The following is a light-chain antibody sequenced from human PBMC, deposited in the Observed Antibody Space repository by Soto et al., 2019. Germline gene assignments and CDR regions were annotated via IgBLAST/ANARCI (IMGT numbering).Light chain of an antibody. CDR3: GTWDSNLDNGVV. Sequence: QLVLTQPPSVSAAPGQRVTIFCSGSSSTIGNNYVSWYQQLPGTAPILLIYDNYYRPSGIPDRFSGSKSGTSATLVITGVQTGDEADYYCGTWDSNLDNGVVFGGGTKVTVL. CDR2: DNY. V-gene: IGLV1-51*01. J-gene: IGLJ2*01. CDR1: SSTIGNNY.